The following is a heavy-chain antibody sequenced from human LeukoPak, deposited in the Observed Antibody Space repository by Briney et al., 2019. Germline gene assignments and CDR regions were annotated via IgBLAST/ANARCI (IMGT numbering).Heavy chain of an antibody. Sequence: GASVKVSCKASGYTFTNNGISWVRQAPGQGLEWMGWISVYNGNTNYAQKFQGRVTLTTDTSTTTAYMELRSLRSDDTAVYYCARDAAYYYDSSGMGEDYWGQGTLVTVSS. J-gene: IGHJ4*02. CDR1: GYTFTNNG. D-gene: IGHD3-22*01. CDR2: ISVYNGNT. CDR3: ARDAAYYYDSSGMGEDY. V-gene: IGHV1-18*01.